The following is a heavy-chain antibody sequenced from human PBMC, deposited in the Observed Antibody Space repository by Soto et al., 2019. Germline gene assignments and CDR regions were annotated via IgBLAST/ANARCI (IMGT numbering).Heavy chain of an antibody. CDR1: GFTFDDYA. J-gene: IGHJ4*02. V-gene: IGHV3-9*01. CDR3: AREGVHNYTEYYFDY. Sequence: EVQLAESGGALVQPGRSLRLSCVASGFTFDDYAIHWVRQTPGKGLEWVSGFTWNGEVLGYADSVKGRFTISRDNAKNSLYLEMNSLRPEDTALYYCAREGVHNYTEYYFDYWGQGTLVTVSS. D-gene: IGHD3-10*01. CDR2: FTWNGEVL.